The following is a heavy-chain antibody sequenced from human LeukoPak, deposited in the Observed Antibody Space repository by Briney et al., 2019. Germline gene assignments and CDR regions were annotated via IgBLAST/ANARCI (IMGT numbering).Heavy chain of an antibody. V-gene: IGHV3-30-3*01. D-gene: IGHD3-9*01. CDR3: ARINKYYDILTAKSYGMDV. J-gene: IGHJ6*02. CDR1: GFTFSSYA. Sequence: PGGSLRLSCAASGFTFSSYAMHWVRQAPGKGLEWVAVISYDGSNKYYADSVKGRFTISRDNSKNTLYLQMNSLRAEDTAVYYCARINKYYDILTAKSYGMDVWGQGTTVTVSS. CDR2: ISYDGSNK.